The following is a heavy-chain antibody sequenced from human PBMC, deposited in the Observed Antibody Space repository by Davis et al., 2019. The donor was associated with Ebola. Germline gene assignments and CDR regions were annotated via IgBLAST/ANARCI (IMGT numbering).Heavy chain of an antibody. CDR1: GGSISSRNYS. Sequence: PSETLSLTCTVSGGSISSRNYSWGWIRQPPGKGLVWIGSIYYSESTYYNPSLKSRVTISVDTSKNQFSLKLSSVTAADTAVYYCARDSVWSGFLFDYWGQGTLVTVSS. CDR3: ARDSVWSGFLFDY. CDR2: IYYSEST. J-gene: IGHJ4*02. V-gene: IGHV4-39*07. D-gene: IGHD3-3*01.